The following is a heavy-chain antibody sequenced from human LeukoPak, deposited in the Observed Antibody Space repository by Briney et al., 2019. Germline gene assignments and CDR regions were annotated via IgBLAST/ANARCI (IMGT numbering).Heavy chain of an antibody. D-gene: IGHD6-19*01. J-gene: IGHJ4*02. CDR3: AKAHQWLVNVFDH. CDR2: ISWNTDRI. CDR1: GFKFDDYA. Sequence: PGRSLRLSCAASGFKFDDYAMHWFRQAPGKGLEWVSGISWNTDRIGYVDSVKGRFTISRDDAKNSLYLQMNSLRDEGTALYYCAKAHQWLVNVFDHWGQGTLVTVSS. V-gene: IGHV3-9*01.